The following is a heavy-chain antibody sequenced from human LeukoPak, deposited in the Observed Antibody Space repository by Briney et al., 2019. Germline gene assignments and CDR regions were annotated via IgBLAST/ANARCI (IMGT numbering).Heavy chain of an antibody. J-gene: IGHJ4*02. Sequence: GASVKVSCKASGYTFTGFYMHWVRQAPGQGLEWLGWINPNSGDTHYALKFQGRVTMTRDTSISTAYMELSRLRSDDTAVYYCASGDQHHQLPYWGQGTLVTVSS. CDR2: INPNSGDT. CDR3: ASGDQHHQLPY. V-gene: IGHV1-2*02. D-gene: IGHD2-2*01. CDR1: GYTFTGFY.